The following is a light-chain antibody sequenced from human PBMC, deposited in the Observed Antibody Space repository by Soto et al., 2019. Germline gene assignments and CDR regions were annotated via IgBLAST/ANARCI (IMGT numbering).Light chain of an antibody. Sequence: HSVLTQPPSVSGAPGQRVTISCTGSSSNIGAGYDVHWYQQLPGTAPKLLIYGNSNRPSGVPDRFSGSKSGTSASLAITGLQAEDEADYYCQSYDSSLSGYVVFGGGTTVTVL. CDR2: GNS. CDR1: SSNIGAGYD. J-gene: IGLJ2*01. CDR3: QSYDSSLSGYVV. V-gene: IGLV1-40*01.